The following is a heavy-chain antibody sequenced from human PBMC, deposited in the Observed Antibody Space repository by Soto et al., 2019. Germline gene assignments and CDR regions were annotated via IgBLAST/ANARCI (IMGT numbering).Heavy chain of an antibody. CDR1: GYTFTSYG. CDR3: ARERPNFGSYYDSKNWFDP. J-gene: IGHJ5*02. Sequence: QVQLVQSGAEVKKPGASVKVSCKASGYTFTSYGISWVRQAPGQGLEWMGWISAYNGNTNYAQKLQGRVTMTTDTSTSTAYMELRSLRSDDTAVYYCARERPNFGSYYDSKNWFDPWGQGTLVTVSS. V-gene: IGHV1-18*01. D-gene: IGHD3-22*01. CDR2: ISAYNGNT.